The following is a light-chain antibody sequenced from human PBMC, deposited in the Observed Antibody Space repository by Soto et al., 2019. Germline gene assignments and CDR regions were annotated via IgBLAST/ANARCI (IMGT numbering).Light chain of an antibody. CDR3: QQYNSYSQK. J-gene: IGKJ1*01. V-gene: IGKV1-5*01. Sequence: DIQMTQSPSTLSASVGDRVTITCRASQSINTWLAWYQQKPGKAPKLLIYAASSLQSGVPSRFSGSGSGTEFTLTISSLQPDDFATYYCQQYNSYSQKFGQGTRWISN. CDR2: AAS. CDR1: QSINTW.